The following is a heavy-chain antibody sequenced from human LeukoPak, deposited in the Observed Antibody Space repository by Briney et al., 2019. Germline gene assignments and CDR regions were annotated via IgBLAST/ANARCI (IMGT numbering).Heavy chain of an antibody. CDR2: INTNTGNP. CDR3: AREDCSGGSCIYYYYGMDV. Sequence: ASVTVSCKASGGTFSSYAISWVRQAPGQGLEWMGWINTNTGNPTYAQGFTGRFVFSLDTSVSTAYLQISSLKAEDTAVYYCAREDCSGGSCIYYYYGMDVWGQGTTVTVSS. J-gene: IGHJ6*02. V-gene: IGHV7-4-1*02. CDR1: GGTFSSYA. D-gene: IGHD2-15*01.